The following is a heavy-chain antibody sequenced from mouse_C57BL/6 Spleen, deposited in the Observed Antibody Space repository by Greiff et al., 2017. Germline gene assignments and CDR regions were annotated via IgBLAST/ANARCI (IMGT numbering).Heavy chain of an antibody. CDR1: GYTFTSYW. V-gene: IGHV1-5*01. J-gene: IGHJ2*01. CDR3: TRGIGTGEASFDY. Sequence: EVQVVQSGTVLARPGASVKMSCKTSGYTFTSYWMHWVKQRPGQGLEWIGAIYPGNSDTSYNQKFKGKAKMTAVTSASTAYMEHSSLTNEDSAVYYCTRGIGTGEASFDYWGQGTTLTVSS. CDR2: IYPGNSDT. D-gene: IGHD2-14*01.